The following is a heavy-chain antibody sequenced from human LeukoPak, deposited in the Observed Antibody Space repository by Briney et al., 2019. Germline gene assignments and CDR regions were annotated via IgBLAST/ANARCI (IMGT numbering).Heavy chain of an antibody. CDR3: ARVGEIGDAFDI. J-gene: IGHJ3*02. Sequence: GGSLRLSCAASGFTFSSYGMNWGRQAPGKGLEWVSSISSSSSYIYYADSVKGRFTISRDNAKNSLYLQMNSLRAEDTAVYYCARVGEIGDAFDIWGQGTMVTVSS. D-gene: IGHD3-10*01. CDR1: GFTFSSYG. V-gene: IGHV3-21*01. CDR2: ISSSSSYI.